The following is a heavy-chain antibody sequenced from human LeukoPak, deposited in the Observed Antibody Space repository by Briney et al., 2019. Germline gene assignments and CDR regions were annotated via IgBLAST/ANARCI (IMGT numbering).Heavy chain of an antibody. CDR2: ISSSSSYI. J-gene: IGHJ4*02. CDR3: AGAEGYYDSSGYYYSFDY. CDR1: GFTFSSYS. Sequence: GGSLRLSCAASGFTFSSYSMNWVRQAPGKGLEWVSSISSSSSYIYYADSVKGRFTISRDNAKNSLYLQMNSLRAEDTAVYYCAGAEGYYDSSGYYYSFDYWGQGTLVTVSS. D-gene: IGHD3-22*01. V-gene: IGHV3-21*01.